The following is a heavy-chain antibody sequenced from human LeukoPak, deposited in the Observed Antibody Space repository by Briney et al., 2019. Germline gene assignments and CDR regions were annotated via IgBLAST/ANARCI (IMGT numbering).Heavy chain of an antibody. J-gene: IGHJ3*02. Sequence: SETLSLTCAVYGGSFSGYYWSWIRQPPGKGLEWIGEINHSGSTNYNPSLKSRVTISVDTSKNQFSLKLSSVTAADTAVYYCVRAYYDILTGYVGGVGDAFDIWGQGTMVTVSS. CDR3: VRAYYDILTGYVGGVGDAFDI. CDR2: INHSGST. V-gene: IGHV4-34*01. CDR1: GGSFSGYY. D-gene: IGHD3-9*01.